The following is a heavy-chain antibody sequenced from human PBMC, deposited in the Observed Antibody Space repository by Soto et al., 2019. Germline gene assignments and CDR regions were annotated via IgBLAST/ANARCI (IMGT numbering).Heavy chain of an antibody. V-gene: IGHV4-39*01. CDR2: IYYSEST. CDR3: ARQRTENSSGWYSLFSG. D-gene: IGHD6-19*01. J-gene: IGHJ4*02. Sequence: SETLSVTCSVSGGSISSSSYFWGWIRQPPGKGLEWIGSIYYSESTYYNPSLKSRVTFSIDTSKNQFSLKLSSVTAADTAVYYCARQRTENSSGWYSLFSGWGQGILVTVSS. CDR1: GGSISSSSYF.